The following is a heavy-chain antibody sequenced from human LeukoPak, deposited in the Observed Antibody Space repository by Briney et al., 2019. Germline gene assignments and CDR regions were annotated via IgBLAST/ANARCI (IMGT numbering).Heavy chain of an antibody. Sequence: PSETLSLTCTVSGGSISRYYWSWIRQPAGKGLEWIGRIYTSGSTNYNPSLKSRVTMSVDTSKNQFSLKLSSVTAADTAVYYCARDVGYSYGLYYYYYMDVWGKGTTVTVAS. CDR1: GGSISRYY. CDR3: ARDVGYSYGLYYYYYMDV. D-gene: IGHD5-18*01. J-gene: IGHJ6*03. V-gene: IGHV4-4*07. CDR2: IYTSGST.